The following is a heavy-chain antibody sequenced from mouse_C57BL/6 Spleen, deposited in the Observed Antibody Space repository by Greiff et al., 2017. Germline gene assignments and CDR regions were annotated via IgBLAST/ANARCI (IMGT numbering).Heavy chain of an antibody. D-gene: IGHD1-1*01. CDR3: ARFYYGSSYDAMDD. V-gene: IGHV1-81*01. J-gene: IGHJ4*01. CDR2: IYPRSGNT. Sequence: QVQLQQSGAELARPGASVKLSCKASGYTFTSYVITWVKQRTGQGLEWIGEIYPRSGNTYYNEKFKGKATLTADKSSSTAYMELRSLTSEDSAVYFCARFYYGSSYDAMDDWGQGTSVTVS. CDR1: GYTFTSYV.